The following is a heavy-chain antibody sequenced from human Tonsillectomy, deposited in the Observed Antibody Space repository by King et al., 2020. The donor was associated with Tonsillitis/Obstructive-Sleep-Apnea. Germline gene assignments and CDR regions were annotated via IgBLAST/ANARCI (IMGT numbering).Heavy chain of an antibody. CDR1: GFSVGSNY. J-gene: IGHJ4*02. CDR2: LFGHGNT. Sequence: VQLVESGGDLVQPGGSLRLSCTASGFSVGSNYMTWVRQAPGKGLEWLSVLFGHGNTFYADSVRGRFTISRDIPKNTLYLQMKSLKSEDTAVYYCTRGALLIGGKGTLVTVSS. V-gene: IGHV3-53*04. CDR3: TRGALLI.